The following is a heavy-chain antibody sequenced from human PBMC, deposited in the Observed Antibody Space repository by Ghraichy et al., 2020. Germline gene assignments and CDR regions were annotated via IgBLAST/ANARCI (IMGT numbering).Heavy chain of an antibody. V-gene: IGHV7-4-1*02. D-gene: IGHD3-10*01. J-gene: IGHJ6*02. Sequence: ALVKVSCKASGYTFTSYAMNWVRQAPGQGLEWMGWININTGNPTYAQGFTGRFVFSLDTSVSTAYLQISSLKAEDTAVYYCATWGGVRGVIINYYYYGMDVWGQGTTVTVSS. CDR2: ININTGNP. CDR1: GYTFTSYA. CDR3: ATWGGVRGVIINYYYYGMDV.